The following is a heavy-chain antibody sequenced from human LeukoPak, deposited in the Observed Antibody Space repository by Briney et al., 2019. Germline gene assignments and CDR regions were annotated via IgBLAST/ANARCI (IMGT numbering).Heavy chain of an antibody. CDR3: ARALGYYDSSGYHDY. Sequence: GGSLRLSCAASGFTFSSYSMNWVRQAPGKGLEWVSYISSSSSTIYYADSVKGRFTISRDNAKNSLYLQMNSLRAEDTAVYYCARALGYYDSSGYHDYWGQGTLVTVSS. CDR1: GFTFSSYS. J-gene: IGHJ4*02. CDR2: ISSSSSTI. D-gene: IGHD3-22*01. V-gene: IGHV3-48*01.